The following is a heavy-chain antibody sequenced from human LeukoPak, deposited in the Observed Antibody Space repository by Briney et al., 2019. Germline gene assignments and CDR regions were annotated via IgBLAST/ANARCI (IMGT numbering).Heavy chain of an antibody. CDR3: ARDPGVGSGYYKDDCFEI. V-gene: IGHV3-74*01. J-gene: IGHJ3*02. CDR2: INSDGIHT. D-gene: IGHD3-22*01. CDR1: GFTFDRHW. Sequence: GGSLRLSCATSGFTFDRHWMHWVRQAPGKGLVWVSRINSDGIHTTYADSVKGRFTISRDNAKNTLYLEMNSLRAEDTALYYCARDPGVGSGYYKDDCFEIWGQGTMVTVSS.